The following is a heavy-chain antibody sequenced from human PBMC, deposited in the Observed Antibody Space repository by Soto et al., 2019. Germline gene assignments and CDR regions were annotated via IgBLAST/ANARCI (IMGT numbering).Heavy chain of an antibody. CDR2: IYYSGST. V-gene: IGHV4-39*01. CDR3: ASFDHNPRRYCSGGSCYSDP. Sequence: SETLSLTCTVSGGSISSSSYYWGWIRQPPGKGLEWIGSIYYSGSTYYNPSLKSRVTISVDTSKNQFSLKLSSVTAADTAVYYCASFDHNPRRYCSGGSCYSDPWGQGTLVTVSS. CDR1: GGSISSSSYY. D-gene: IGHD2-15*01. J-gene: IGHJ5*02.